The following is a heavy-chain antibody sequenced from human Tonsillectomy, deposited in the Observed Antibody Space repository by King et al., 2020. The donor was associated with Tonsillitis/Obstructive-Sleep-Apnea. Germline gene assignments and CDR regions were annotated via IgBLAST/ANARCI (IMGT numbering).Heavy chain of an antibody. V-gene: IGHV1-69*09. CDR3: ARGVSSNFPHYYDMDV. CDR1: GGTFSSYA. D-gene: IGHD4-11*01. CDR2: IIPILGIA. J-gene: IGHJ6*03. Sequence: VQLVESGAEVKKPGSSVKVSCKASGGTFSSYAISWVRQAPGQGLEWMGRIIPILGIANNAQRFQGRVTITADKSTSTAYMELSSLRSEDTAVYYCARGVSSNFPHYYDMDVWGKGTTVTVSS.